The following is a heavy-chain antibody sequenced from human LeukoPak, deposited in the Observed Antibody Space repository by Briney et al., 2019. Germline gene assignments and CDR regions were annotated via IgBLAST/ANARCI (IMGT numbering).Heavy chain of an antibody. V-gene: IGHV1-18*01. J-gene: IGHJ4*02. CDR2: ISAYNGNT. Sequence: EASVKVSCKASGGTFSSYGISWVRQAPGQGLEWMGWISAYNGNTNYAQKLQGRVTMTTDTSTSTAYMELRSLRSDDTAVYYCARVTDYGDYYFDYWGQGTLVTVSS. D-gene: IGHD4-17*01. CDR1: GGTFSSYG. CDR3: ARVTDYGDYYFDY.